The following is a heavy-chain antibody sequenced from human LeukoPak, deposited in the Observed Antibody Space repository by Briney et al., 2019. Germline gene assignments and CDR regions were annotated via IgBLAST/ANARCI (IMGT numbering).Heavy chain of an antibody. CDR2: LSGSGAGT. Sequence: GGSLRPSCAASGFTFSDYALGWVRQAPGRGLEWVATLSGSGAGTYYSDSVQGRFTISRDNSKRTLFLQMNSLRAEDTAFYYCAKAELGVDTFFDYWGRGTLVTVSS. D-gene: IGHD3-3*01. CDR3: AKAELGVDTFFDY. CDR1: GFTFSDYA. V-gene: IGHV3-23*01. J-gene: IGHJ4*02.